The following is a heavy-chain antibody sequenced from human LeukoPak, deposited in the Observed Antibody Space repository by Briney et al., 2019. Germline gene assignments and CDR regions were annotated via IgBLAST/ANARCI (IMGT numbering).Heavy chain of an antibody. Sequence: SETLSLTCTVSGGSISSGDYYWSWIRQPPGKGLEWIGYIYYSGSTYYNPSLKGRVTISVDTSKNQFSLKLSSVTAADTAVYYCAREAHYYDSSGYPSPLDYWGQGTLVTVSS. V-gene: IGHV4-30-4*08. D-gene: IGHD3-22*01. CDR1: GGSISSGDYY. CDR3: AREAHYYDSSGYPSPLDY. CDR2: IYYSGST. J-gene: IGHJ4*02.